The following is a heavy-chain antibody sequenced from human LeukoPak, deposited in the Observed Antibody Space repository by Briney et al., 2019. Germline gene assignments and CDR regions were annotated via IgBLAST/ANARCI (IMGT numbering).Heavy chain of an antibody. J-gene: IGHJ4*02. CDR3: ARSLVWGGSSSSLGY. Sequence: GGSLRLSCAASGFNFTSYSMNWVRQAPGKALEWISFITGSSRAIYYADSVKGRFTISRDNAKDSVFLQMKSLRADDTAIYYCARSLVWGGSSSSLGYWGQGTLVTVAS. D-gene: IGHD6-6*01. V-gene: IGHV3-48*01. CDR1: GFNFTSYS. CDR2: ITGSSRAI.